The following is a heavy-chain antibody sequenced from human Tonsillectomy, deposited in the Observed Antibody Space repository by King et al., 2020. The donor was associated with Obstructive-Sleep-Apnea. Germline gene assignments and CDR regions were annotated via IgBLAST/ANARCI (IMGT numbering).Heavy chain of an antibody. CDR1: GYTLTELS. CDR3: ATDRDGADAFDI. CDR2: FLSEDDKI. V-gene: IGHV1-24*01. D-gene: IGHD3-10*01. J-gene: IGHJ3*02. Sequence: QLVQSGAEVVKPGASVKVSCKVSGYTLTELSMHWVRQAPGKGLEWMGGFLSEDDKIIYAQKFQGRVTMTEDTSTDTAYMDLSSLRSDDTAVYYCATDRDGADAFDIWGQGTKVTVSS.